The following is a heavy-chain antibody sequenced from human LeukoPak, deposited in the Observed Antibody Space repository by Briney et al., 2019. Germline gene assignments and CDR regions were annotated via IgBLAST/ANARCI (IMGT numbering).Heavy chain of an antibody. V-gene: IGHV4-34*01. CDR2: INHSGST. Sequence: PSETLSLTCAVYGGSFSGYYWSWIRQPPGKGLEWIGEINHSGSTNYNPSLKSRVTISVDTSKNQFSLKLSSVTAADTAVYYCASAYGGNSLDAFDIWGQGTMVTVSS. J-gene: IGHJ3*02. CDR1: GGSFSGYY. D-gene: IGHD4-23*01. CDR3: ASAYGGNSLDAFDI.